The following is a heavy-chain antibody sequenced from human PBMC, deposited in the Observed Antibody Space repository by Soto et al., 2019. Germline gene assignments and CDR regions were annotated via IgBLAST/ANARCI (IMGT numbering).Heavy chain of an antibody. CDR3: XXXXXXXXXXYDY. CDR1: GFTFSSYA. CDR2: ISYDGRDK. J-gene: IGHJ4*02. Sequence: QVQLVESGGGVVQPGRSLRLSCAASGFTFSSYAMHWVRQAPGTXLEWVAVISYDGRDKYYPDSVKGRFTISRDNSKNTLYLQXXSLXAXXXAXXXXXXXXXXXXXXYDYWGQGTLVTVSS. V-gene: IGHV3-30*04.